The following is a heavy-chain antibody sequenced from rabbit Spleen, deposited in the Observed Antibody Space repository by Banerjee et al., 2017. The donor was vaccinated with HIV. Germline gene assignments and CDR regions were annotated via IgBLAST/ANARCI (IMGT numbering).Heavy chain of an antibody. V-gene: IGHV1S40*01. CDR1: GFSFSSGYD. D-gene: IGHD1-1*01. CDR2: IYAGSSGST. CDR3: ARSVDTASGYSAFRL. J-gene: IGHJ4*01. Sequence: QQLVESGGGLVKPGASLTLTCKASGFSFSSGYDMCWVRQAPGKGLEWIVCIYAGSSGSTYYANWAKGRFTVSKPSSTTVTLQMTSLTAADTATYFCARSVDTASGYSAFRLWGPGTLVTVS.